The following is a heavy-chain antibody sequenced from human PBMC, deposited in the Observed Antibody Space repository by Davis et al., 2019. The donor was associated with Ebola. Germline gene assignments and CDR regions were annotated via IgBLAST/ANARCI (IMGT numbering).Heavy chain of an antibody. J-gene: IGHJ4*02. CDR2: ISNSGRTI. CDR1: GFTFSDYY. D-gene: IGHD2-2*01. V-gene: IGHV3-11*04. CDR3: ARDLYSTSGFDY. Sequence: GGSLRLPCAASGFTFSDYYMTWIRQAPGTGLEWVSYISNSGRTIYYADSVKGRFTISRDNAKNSLYLQMNNLTAEDTAVYYCARDLYSTSGFDYWGQGTLVTVSS.